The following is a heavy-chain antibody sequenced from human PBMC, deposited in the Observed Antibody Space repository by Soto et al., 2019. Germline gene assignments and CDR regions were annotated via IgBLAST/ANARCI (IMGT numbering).Heavy chain of an antibody. Sequence: QVQLVESGGGVVQPGKSLRLSCAASGFSVSSFGMHWVRQAPGKGLEWVAVIWYDGNKKDYGDSVKGRFTISRDSATNTLYLQMTSLGAEDTAVYYCGGDEAPSVRCFAGFDYWGQGTLVTVSS. J-gene: IGHJ4*02. CDR2: IWYDGNKK. D-gene: IGHD3-9*01. CDR3: GGDEAPSVRCFAGFDY. V-gene: IGHV3-33*01. CDR1: GFSVSSFG.